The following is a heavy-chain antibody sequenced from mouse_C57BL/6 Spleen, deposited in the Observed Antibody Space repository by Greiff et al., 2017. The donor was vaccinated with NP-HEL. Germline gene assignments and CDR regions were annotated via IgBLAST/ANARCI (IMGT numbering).Heavy chain of an antibody. D-gene: IGHD3-2*02. CDR3: ARLWTAQVPYAMDY. CDR2: IYPGDGDT. CDR1: GYAFSSSW. V-gene: IGHV1-82*01. J-gene: IGHJ4*01. Sequence: VQLQQSGPELVKPGASVKISCKASGYAFSSSWMNWVKQRPGKGLEWIGRIYPGDGDTNYNGKFKGKATLTADKSSSTAYMQLSSLTSEDSAVYFCARLWTAQVPYAMDYWGQRTSVTVSS.